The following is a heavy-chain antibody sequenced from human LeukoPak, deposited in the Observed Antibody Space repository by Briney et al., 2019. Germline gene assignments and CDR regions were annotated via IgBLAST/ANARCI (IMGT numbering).Heavy chain of an antibody. Sequence: GGSLRLSCAASGFTFSSYAMSWVRQAPGKGLEWVSAISVSGGSTYYADSVKGRFSISRDNSKNTLYLQMNSLRGDDTAIYYCAKAYTRSWYAAFDIWGQGTMVTISS. V-gene: IGHV3-23*01. J-gene: IGHJ3*02. D-gene: IGHD6-13*01. CDR3: AKAYTRSWYAAFDI. CDR2: ISVSGGST. CDR1: GFTFSSYA.